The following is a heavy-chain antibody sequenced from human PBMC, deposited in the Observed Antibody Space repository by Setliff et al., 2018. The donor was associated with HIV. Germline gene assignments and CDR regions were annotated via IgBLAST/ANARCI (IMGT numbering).Heavy chain of an antibody. D-gene: IGHD5-18*01. V-gene: IGHV4-4*02. CDR2: MYHSGTT. Sequence: SETPSLTCAVSGVSITSTNWWNWVRQSPGKGLEWIGEMYHSGTTNYNPSLTSRVTISVDKSKNQFSLNLTSVTAADTAVYYCAKGRPRIQVWEGFDYWGQGILVTVSS. CDR1: GVSITSTNW. CDR3: AKGRPRIQVWEGFDY. J-gene: IGHJ4*02.